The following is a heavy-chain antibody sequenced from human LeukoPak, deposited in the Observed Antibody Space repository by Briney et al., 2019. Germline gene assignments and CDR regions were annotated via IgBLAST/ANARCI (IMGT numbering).Heavy chain of an antibody. Sequence: TGGSLRLSCAASGFTFNIYSMNWVRQAPGKGLEWISYITSNLATIRYADSVRGRFTISRDNAGKSLFLHMNSLRDDDTAVYYCARSVEGHFDYWGQGTLVTVSS. V-gene: IGHV3-48*02. CDR3: ARSVEGHFDY. D-gene: IGHD2-21*01. CDR2: ITSNLATI. CDR1: GFTFNIYS. J-gene: IGHJ4*02.